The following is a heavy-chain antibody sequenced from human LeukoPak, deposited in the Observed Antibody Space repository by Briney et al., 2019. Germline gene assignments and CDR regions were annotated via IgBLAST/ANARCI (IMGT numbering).Heavy chain of an antibody. D-gene: IGHD6-19*01. CDR1: GFTYSSYE. CDR3: ARWLYSSGWAIDY. Sequence: PGGSLRLSCAASGFTYSSYEMNWVRQAPGQGLEWVANIRQDGSAEFYADSVKGRFTISRDNAKNSLCLQMNSLRAEDTAVYYCARWLYSSGWAIDYWGQGTLVTVSS. CDR2: IRQDGSAE. V-gene: IGHV3-7*01. J-gene: IGHJ4*02.